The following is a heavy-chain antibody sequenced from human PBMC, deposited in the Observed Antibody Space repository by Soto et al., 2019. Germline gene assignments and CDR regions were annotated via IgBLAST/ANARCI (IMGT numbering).Heavy chain of an antibody. D-gene: IGHD6-13*01. CDR3: ASRSSASAYIDS. CDR2: LYNTGSA. Sequence: QVQLQESGPGLVKPSETLSLTCAVSGGSVNSGTYYWSWIRQPPGKGLEWIGYLYNTGSADYNPSLNCRVTISVDTSKNHFYLILSSVTAADTAVYFCASRSSASAYIDSWGQGTLVTVSS. J-gene: IGHJ4*02. V-gene: IGHV4-61*03. CDR1: GGSVNSGTYY.